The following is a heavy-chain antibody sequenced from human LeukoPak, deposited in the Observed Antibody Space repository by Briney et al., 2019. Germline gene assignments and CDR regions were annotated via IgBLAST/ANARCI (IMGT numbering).Heavy chain of an antibody. CDR3: AKDVTDRGIFVVVPAAKGYFDY. CDR2: ISGSGGST. Sequence: GGSLRLSCAASGFTFSSYAMSWVRQAPGKGLEWVSAISGSGGSTYYADSVKGRFTISRDNSKNTLYLQMNSLRAEDTAVYYCAKDVTDRGIFVVVPAAKGYFDYWGQGTLVTVSS. J-gene: IGHJ4*02. D-gene: IGHD2-2*01. V-gene: IGHV3-23*01. CDR1: GFTFSSYA.